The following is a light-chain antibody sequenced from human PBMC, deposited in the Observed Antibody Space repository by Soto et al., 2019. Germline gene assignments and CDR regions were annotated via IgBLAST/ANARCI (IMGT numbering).Light chain of an antibody. J-gene: IGKJ4*01. CDR1: QSVSGSF. CDR3: QHYDSSTLT. V-gene: IGKV3-20*01. Sequence: EIVLTQSPGTLSLSPGERATLSCWASQSVSGSFLAWYQHKPGQAPMLLISGDSRRASGIPDRFSGSGSGTYFTLTISRLEPEDFAVYYCQHYDSSTLTFGGGTKVEIK. CDR2: GDS.